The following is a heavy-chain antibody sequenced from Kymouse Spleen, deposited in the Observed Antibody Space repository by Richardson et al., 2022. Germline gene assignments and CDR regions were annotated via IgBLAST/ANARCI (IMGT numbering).Heavy chain of an antibody. Sequence: QVQLVESGGGVVQPGRSLRLSCAASGFTFSSYGMHWVRQAPGKGLEWVAVIWYDGSNKYYADSVKGRFTISRDNSKNTLYLQMNSLRAEDTAVYYCARGGITGTYDAFDIWGQGTMVTVSS. CDR2: IWYDGSNK. V-gene: IGHV3-33*01. D-gene: IGHD1-7*01. CDR3: ARGGITGTYDAFDI. CDR1: GFTFSSYG. J-gene: IGHJ3*02.